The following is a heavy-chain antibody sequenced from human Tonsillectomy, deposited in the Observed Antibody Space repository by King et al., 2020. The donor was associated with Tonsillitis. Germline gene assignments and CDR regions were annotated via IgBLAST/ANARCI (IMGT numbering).Heavy chain of an antibody. Sequence: QLQESGPGLVKPAETLSLTCTVSGGSITSYYWSWIRQPPGKGLEWIGYTSSRGITIHNPSLKSRVTISLDASQNQFSLNLSAVTAADTAVYYCARHGSSGVAGGIDYWGQGTLVTVSS. CDR3: ARHGSSGVAGGIDY. V-gene: IGHV4-59*08. J-gene: IGHJ4*02. D-gene: IGHD6-6*01. CDR1: GGSITSYY. CDR2: TSSRGIT.